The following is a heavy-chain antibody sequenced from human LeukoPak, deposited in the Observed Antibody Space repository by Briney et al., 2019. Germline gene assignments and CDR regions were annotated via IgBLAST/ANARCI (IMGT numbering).Heavy chain of an antibody. V-gene: IGHV5-51*03. CDR3: ARTYCGGDCYYSYFDY. CDR2: IYPTNSDT. CDR1: GYSFTSYW. J-gene: IGHJ4*02. Sequence: KLGESKKTSWKGSGYSFTSYWIGLGRQMPRKGLEWMGVIYPTNSDTRYSKSFKGQVTISADKSISTAYLQWSSLKASDTAMYYCARTYCGGDCYYSYFDYWGQGTLAALSS. D-gene: IGHD2-21*02.